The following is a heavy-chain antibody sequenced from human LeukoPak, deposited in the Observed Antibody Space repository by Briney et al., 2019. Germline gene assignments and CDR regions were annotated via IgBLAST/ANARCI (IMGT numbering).Heavy chain of an antibody. CDR3: TYTSWFRVNA. J-gene: IGHJ5*02. CDR1: GFTFSSYA. D-gene: IGHD2-2*01. CDR2: IGNTDNGI. V-gene: IGHV3-48*03. Sequence: PGGSLRLSCAASGFTFSSYAMSWVRQAPGKGLEWISFIGNTDNGITYADSVRGRFTVSADHANSLLHLQMNNLRADDTAIYYCTYTSWFRVNAWGQGTLVTVSS.